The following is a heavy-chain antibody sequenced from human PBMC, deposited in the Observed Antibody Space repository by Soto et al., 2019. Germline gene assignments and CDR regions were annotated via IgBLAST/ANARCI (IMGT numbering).Heavy chain of an antibody. J-gene: IGHJ6*02. CDR1: GGSISSGFYY. CDR2: IYYSGST. Sequence: SETLSLTYTVSGGSISSGFYYWSWIRQHPGKGLEWIGYIYYSGSTYYNPSLKSRVTISVDTSKNQFSLKLSSVTAADTAVYYCARGGRRSPGMDVWGQGTTVTVSS. CDR3: ARGGRRSPGMDV. V-gene: IGHV4-31*03.